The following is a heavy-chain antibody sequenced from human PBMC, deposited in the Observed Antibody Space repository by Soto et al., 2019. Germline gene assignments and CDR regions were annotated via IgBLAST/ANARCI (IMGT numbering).Heavy chain of an antibody. CDR2: IPYDGSNK. Sequence: VGSLRLSCAASGFTFSSYGMHWVRQAPGKGLEWVAVIPYDGSNKYYVDSVRGRFTISRDSSKNTLYLQMNGLKAEDTAMYYCAKEKAAGANYYYDIDVWGQGTTATVSS. CDR1: GFTFSSYG. CDR3: AKEKAAGANYYYDIDV. D-gene: IGHD6-13*01. J-gene: IGHJ6*02. V-gene: IGHV3-30*18.